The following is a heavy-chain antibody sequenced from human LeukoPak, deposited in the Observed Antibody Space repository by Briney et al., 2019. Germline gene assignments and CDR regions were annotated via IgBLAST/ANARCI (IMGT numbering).Heavy chain of an antibody. D-gene: IGHD3-3*01. CDR3: AKEGLRFLEWPLDY. J-gene: IGHJ4*02. Sequence: GGSLRLSCTASRFTFGDYAMSWFRQAPGKGLEWVSAISGSGGSTYYADSVKGRFTISRDNSKNTLYLQMNSLRAEDTAVYYCAKEGLRFLEWPLDYWGQGTLVTVSS. V-gene: IGHV3-23*01. CDR1: RFTFGDYA. CDR2: ISGSGGST.